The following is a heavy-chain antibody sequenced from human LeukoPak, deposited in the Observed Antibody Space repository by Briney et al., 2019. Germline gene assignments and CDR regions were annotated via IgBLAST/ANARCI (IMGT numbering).Heavy chain of an antibody. CDR2: IYTSGST. CDR3: ARARSGTRNAFDI. J-gene: IGHJ3*02. Sequence: SETLSLTCTGAGGSISSGSYYWSWIRQPAGKGLEWIGRIYTSGSTNYNTALKRRVTSSVPTSKRQFFVDLSSVTSSHTAVYHCARARSGTRNAFDIWGQGTMVIVSS. D-gene: IGHD6-19*01. V-gene: IGHV4-61*02. CDR1: GGSISSGSYY.